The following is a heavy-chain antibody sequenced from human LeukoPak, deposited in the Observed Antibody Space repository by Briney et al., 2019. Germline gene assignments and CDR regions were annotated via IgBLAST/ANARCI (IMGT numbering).Heavy chain of an antibody. J-gene: IGHJ4*02. V-gene: IGHV3-48*03. CDR1: GFTFSSYE. CDR3: ATHSSSWYYFDY. CDR2: ISSSGSTI. Sequence: GGSLILSCAASGFTFSSYEMNWVRQAPGKGLEWVSYISSSGSTIYYADSVKGRFTISRDNAKNSLYLQMNSLRAEDTAVYYCATHSSSWYYFDYWGQGTLVTVSS. D-gene: IGHD6-13*01.